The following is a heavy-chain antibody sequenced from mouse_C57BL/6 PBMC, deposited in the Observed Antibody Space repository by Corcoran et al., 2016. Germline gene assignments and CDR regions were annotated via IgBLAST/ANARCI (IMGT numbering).Heavy chain of an antibody. CDR2: LNHKDGTT. D-gene: IGHD4-1*01. V-gene: IGHV1-39*01. CDR1: GYSFTDNN. J-gene: IGHJ2*01. Sequence: EFQLQKSGTELVKPGASVKLSCKDYGYSFTDNNMNWVKPSNGKSIELSGVLNHKDGTTSYNQKVKGKATLTVDKSSSTSYMQLNSLTSEDSAVYYCSKTGLHYFVYWCQGTTLTVSS. CDR3: SKTGLHYFVY.